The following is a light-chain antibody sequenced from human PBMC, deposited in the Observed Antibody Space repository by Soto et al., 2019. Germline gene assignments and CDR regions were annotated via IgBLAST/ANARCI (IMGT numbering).Light chain of an antibody. CDR3: QTWGTGHWV. CDR1: SGHSTYA. CDR2: LNSDGSH. J-gene: IGLJ3*02. Sequence: QSVLTQSPSASASLGASVKLTCTLSSGHSTYAIAWHQQQPEKGPRYLMKLNSDGSHTKGDGLPDRFSGSSSGAERYLTISSLQSEDEADYYCQTWGTGHWVFGGGTQLTVL. V-gene: IGLV4-69*01.